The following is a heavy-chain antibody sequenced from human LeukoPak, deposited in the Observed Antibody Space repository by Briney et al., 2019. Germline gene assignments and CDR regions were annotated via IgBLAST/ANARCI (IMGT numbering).Heavy chain of an antibody. D-gene: IGHD2-2*01. Sequence: GSLRLSCSTFGFTLKSYCIHLVRQAPGKGLEWVAFIRYDGSNKYYADSVKGRFTISRDNSKNTLYLQMNSLRAEDTAVYYCAKFPPRVGWGQGTLVTVSS. V-gene: IGHV3-30*02. CDR3: AKFPPRVG. CDR2: IRYDGSNK. J-gene: IGHJ4*02. CDR1: GFTLKSYC.